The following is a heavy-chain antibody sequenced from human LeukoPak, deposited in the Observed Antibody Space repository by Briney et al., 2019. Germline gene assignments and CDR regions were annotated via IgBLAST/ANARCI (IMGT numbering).Heavy chain of an antibody. Sequence: SETLSLTCTVSGGSISSYHWSWIRQPAGKGLEWIGRIYTSGSTNYNPSLKSRVTMSVDTSKNQFSLKLSSVTAADTAVYYCARGRTRGYYDSSGYYWYFDYWGQGTLVTVSS. D-gene: IGHD3-22*01. J-gene: IGHJ4*02. CDR3: ARGRTRGYYDSSGYYWYFDY. CDR1: GGSISSYH. CDR2: IYTSGST. V-gene: IGHV4-4*07.